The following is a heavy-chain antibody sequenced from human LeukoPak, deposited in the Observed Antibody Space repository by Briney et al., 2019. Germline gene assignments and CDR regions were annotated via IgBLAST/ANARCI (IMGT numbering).Heavy chain of an antibody. CDR1: GFTFGDYG. Sequence: GGSLRLSCTASGFTFGDYGLSWVRQAPGKGPEWVGFIRSKAYGGTTEYAASVKGRFTISRDDSKSIAYLQMNSLKIEDTAVYYCTGSFGELTFFDYWGQGTLVTVSS. CDR3: TGSFGELTFFDY. V-gene: IGHV3-49*04. D-gene: IGHD3-10*01. CDR2: IRSKAYGGTT. J-gene: IGHJ4*02.